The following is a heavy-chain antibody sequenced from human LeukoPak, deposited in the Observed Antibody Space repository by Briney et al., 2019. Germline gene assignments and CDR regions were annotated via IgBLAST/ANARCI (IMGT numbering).Heavy chain of an antibody. D-gene: IGHD3-3*01. CDR2: ISSSGSTI. V-gene: IGHV3-11*01. CDR3: SRERFGGGGMGLNWFDP. Sequence: GGSLRLSCAASGFTFSDYYMSWIRQAPGKGLGWVSNISSSGSTIYYADSVKGRFTISRDNAKNSFHLQMSRLRAETTTEYCGSRERFGGGGMGLNWFDPWGQGTQVTGS. J-gene: IGHJ5*02. CDR1: GFTFSDYY.